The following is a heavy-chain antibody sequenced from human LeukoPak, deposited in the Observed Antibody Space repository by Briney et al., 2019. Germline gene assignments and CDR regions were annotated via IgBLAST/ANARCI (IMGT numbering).Heavy chain of an antibody. CDR1: GFTFSSYS. J-gene: IGHJ4*02. Sequence: PGGSLRLSCAASGFTFSSYSMNWVRQAPGKGLEWISAVSGSGDRTYYAGSVKGRFTISRDNSKNIVYLRMNSLRAEDTAVYFCANSRGYGPGNLWGQGTLVTVSS. CDR2: VSGSGDRT. CDR3: ANSRGYGPGNL. D-gene: IGHD3-10*01. V-gene: IGHV3-23*01.